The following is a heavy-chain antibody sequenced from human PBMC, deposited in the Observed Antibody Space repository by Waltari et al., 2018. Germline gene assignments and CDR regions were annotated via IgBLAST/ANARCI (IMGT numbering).Heavy chain of an antibody. CDR1: GFTFSSYG. J-gene: IGHJ6*02. CDR3: AKAMVRGPGGYYYGMDV. CDR2: IWYDGSNK. D-gene: IGHD3-10*01. Sequence: QVQLVESGGGVVQPGRSLRLSCAASGFTFSSYGMHWVRQAPGKGLEWVAVIWYDGSNKYYADSVKGRFTISRDNSKNTLYLQMNSLRAEDTAVYYCAKAMVRGPGGYYYGMDVWGQGTTVTVSS. V-gene: IGHV3-33*06.